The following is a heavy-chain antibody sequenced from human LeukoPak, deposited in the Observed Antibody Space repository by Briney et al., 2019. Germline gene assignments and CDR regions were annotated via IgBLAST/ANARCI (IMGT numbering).Heavy chain of an antibody. CDR3: ARGSGVQVWSSLDY. J-gene: IGHJ4*02. V-gene: IGHV3-21*01. D-gene: IGHD5-18*01. CDR2: ISSSGSYI. Sequence: GGSLRLSCAASAFTFSSYSMNWVRQAPGMGLERVSSISSSGSYIYYADSVKGRFTISRDNAKNSLHLQMSSLRAEDTAVYYCARGSGVQVWSSLDYWGQGTLVTVSS. CDR1: AFTFSSYS.